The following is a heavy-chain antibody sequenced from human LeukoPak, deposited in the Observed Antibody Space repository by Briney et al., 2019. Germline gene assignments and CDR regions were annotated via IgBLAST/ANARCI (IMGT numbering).Heavy chain of an antibody. Sequence: GGSLRLSCAVSGFSFPNAWMSWVRQSPGKGLEWVGRIKGTDVGGTADYAAAVTDRFIISKDDSKKTMYLQMNSLKPEDTAVYYCTTDLLRYFDWLRFDPWGQGTLVTVSS. D-gene: IGHD3-9*01. CDR3: TTDLLRYFDWLRFDP. CDR2: IKGTDVGGTA. J-gene: IGHJ5*02. CDR1: GFSFPNAW. V-gene: IGHV3-15*01.